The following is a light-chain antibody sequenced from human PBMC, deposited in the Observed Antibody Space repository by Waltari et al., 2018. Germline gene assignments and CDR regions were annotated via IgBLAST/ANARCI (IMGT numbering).Light chain of an antibody. CDR1: QNVTTY. CDR3: QHYNNWPLT. Sequence: PPCTASQNVTTYLAWYQQKPGQAPRLLIHRASIRATDIPGRFSGSGSGTEFTLTISGLQSEDFAVYFCQHYNNWPLTFGGGTKVEIK. J-gene: IGKJ4*01. V-gene: IGKV3-15*01. CDR2: RAS.